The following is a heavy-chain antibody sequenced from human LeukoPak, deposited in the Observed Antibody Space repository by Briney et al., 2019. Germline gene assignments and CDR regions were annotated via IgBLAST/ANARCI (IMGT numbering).Heavy chain of an antibody. CDR2: IDWDDDK. CDR1: GFSLSTSGMC. J-gene: IGHJ4*02. V-gene: IGHV2-70*01. CDR3: ARIGGHGYGIVDY. D-gene: IGHD5-18*01. Sequence: SGPALVKPTQTLTLTCTFSGFSLSTSGMCVTWIRQPPAKARDRHKLIDWDDDKYYRTSLKTRLTISKDTFKNQVVLTMTNMDPVDTATYFCARIGGHGYGIVDYWGQGSLVTVSS.